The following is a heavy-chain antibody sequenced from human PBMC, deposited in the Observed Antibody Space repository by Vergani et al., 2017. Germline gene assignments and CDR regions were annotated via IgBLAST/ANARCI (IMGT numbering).Heavy chain of an antibody. D-gene: IGHD2-21*02. CDR2: ISYDGSNK. V-gene: IGHV3-30*18. CDR1: GFTFSSYG. Sequence: QVQLVESGGCVVQPGRSLRLSCAASGFTFSSYGMHWVRQAPGKGLEWVAVISYDGSNKYYADSVKGRFTISRDNSKNTLYLQMNSLRAEDTAVYYCAKVRGDIGVVTAIRSIFDYWGQGTLVTVSS. J-gene: IGHJ4*02. CDR3: AKVRGDIGVVTAIRSIFDY.